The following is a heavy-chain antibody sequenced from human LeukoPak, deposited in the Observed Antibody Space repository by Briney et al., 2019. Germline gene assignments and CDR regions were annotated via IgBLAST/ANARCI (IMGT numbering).Heavy chain of an antibody. V-gene: IGHV3-21*04. CDR3: AKGLVGTEYFQH. CDR2: TSSSSAYT. Sequence: GGSLRLSCAASGFTFSSFSMIWVRQAPGKGLEWVSPTSSSSAYTFYAESGKGRFTISRDNAKNSLFLQMNSLRAEDTAVYHCAKGLVGTEYFQHWGQGTLVTVSS. J-gene: IGHJ1*01. D-gene: IGHD2-8*02. CDR1: GFTFSSFS.